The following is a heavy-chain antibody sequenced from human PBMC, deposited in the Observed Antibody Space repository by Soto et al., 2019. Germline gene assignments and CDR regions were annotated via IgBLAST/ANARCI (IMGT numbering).Heavy chain of an antibody. CDR3: ASPTVVTGPYYYYGMDV. CDR2: IIPIFGTA. J-gene: IGHJ6*02. D-gene: IGHD2-15*01. Sequence: SVKVSCKASGGTFSSYAISWVRHAPGQGLEWMGGIIPIFGTANYAQKFQGRVTITADESTSTAYMELSSLRSEDTAAYYCASPTVVTGPYYYYGMDVWGQGTTVTVSS. CDR1: GGTFSSYA. V-gene: IGHV1-69*13.